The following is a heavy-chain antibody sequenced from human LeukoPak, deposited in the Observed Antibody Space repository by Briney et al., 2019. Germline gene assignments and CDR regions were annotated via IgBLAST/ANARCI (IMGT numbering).Heavy chain of an antibody. CDR3: ARAVGPFDY. V-gene: IGHV3-33*01. D-gene: IGHD3-16*01. CDR1: GFTFSTYG. Sequence: GGSLRLSCATSGFTFSTYGIHWVRQAPGKGLEWVAAIWPDGSYKYYADSVKVRFTIPRDNSKNTVYLQMNTLRDEDTAVYYCARAVGPFDYWGQGTLVTVSS. CDR2: IWPDGSYK. J-gene: IGHJ4*02.